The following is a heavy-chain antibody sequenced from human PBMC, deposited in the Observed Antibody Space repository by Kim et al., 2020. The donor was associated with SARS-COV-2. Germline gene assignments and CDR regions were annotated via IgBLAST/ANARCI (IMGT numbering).Heavy chain of an antibody. D-gene: IGHD3-9*01. CDR3: ARESNDILTGYYKAPDY. Sequence: GGSLRLSCAASGFTFSSYWMSWVRQAPGKGLEWVANIKQDGSEKYYVDSVKGRFTISRDNAKNSLYLQMNSLRAEDTAVYYCARESNDILTGYYKAPDYWGQGTLVTVSS. CDR1: GFTFSSYW. J-gene: IGHJ4*02. V-gene: IGHV3-7*01. CDR2: IKQDGSEK.